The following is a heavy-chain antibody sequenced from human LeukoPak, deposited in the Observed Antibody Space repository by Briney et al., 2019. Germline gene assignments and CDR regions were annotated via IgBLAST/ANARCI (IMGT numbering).Heavy chain of an antibody. V-gene: IGHV4-39*01. Sequence: SETLSLTCTVSGGSISSSSYYWGWIRQPPGKGLEWIGSIYYSGSTYYNPSLKSRVTISVDTSKNQFSLKLGSVTAADTAVYYCASELLWFGELSDWFDPWGQGTLVTVSS. CDR2: IYYSGST. D-gene: IGHD3-10*01. CDR1: GGSISSSSYY. CDR3: ASELLWFGELSDWFDP. J-gene: IGHJ5*02.